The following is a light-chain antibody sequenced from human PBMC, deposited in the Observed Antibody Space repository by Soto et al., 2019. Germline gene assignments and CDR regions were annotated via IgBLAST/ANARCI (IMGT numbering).Light chain of an antibody. Sequence: IQMTQSPSTLSGSVGDRVTITCRASQTISSWLAWYQQKPGKAPKLLIYKASTLKSGVPSRFSGSGSGTEFTLTISSLQPDDFATYYCQQYYSYWTFGQGTKVDIK. V-gene: IGKV1-5*03. CDR3: QQYYSYWT. J-gene: IGKJ1*01. CDR1: QTISSW. CDR2: KAS.